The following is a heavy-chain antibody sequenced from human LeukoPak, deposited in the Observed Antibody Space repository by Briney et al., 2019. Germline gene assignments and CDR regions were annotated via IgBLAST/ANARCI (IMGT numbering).Heavy chain of an antibody. CDR3: ARLGYYDSSGYLELDY. CDR1: GYTFNSYG. J-gene: IGHJ4*02. Sequence: ASVKVSCKASGYTFNSYGISWVRQAPGQGLEWMGWISAYNGNTNYAQKLQGRVTMTTDTSTSTAYMELRSLRSGDTAVYYCARLGYYDSSGYLELDYWGQGTLVTVSS. V-gene: IGHV1-18*01. CDR2: ISAYNGNT. D-gene: IGHD3-22*01.